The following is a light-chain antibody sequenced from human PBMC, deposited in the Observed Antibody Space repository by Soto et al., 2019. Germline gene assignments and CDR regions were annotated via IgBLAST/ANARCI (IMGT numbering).Light chain of an antibody. CDR3: TSKTSTSPYV. CDR1: SSDVGGYKY. J-gene: IGLJ1*01. Sequence: ARNQPASVSGSPGQSIAISFTGTSSDVGGYKYVSWYQQHPGKAPKFLIYEVSNRPSGVSSRFSGSKSGNTASLTISGLQAEDEADYYCTSKTSTSPYVFGTGTKVTVL. CDR2: EVS. V-gene: IGLV2-14*01.